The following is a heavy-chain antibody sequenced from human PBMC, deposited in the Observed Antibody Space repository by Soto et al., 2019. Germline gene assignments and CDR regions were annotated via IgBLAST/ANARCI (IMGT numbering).Heavy chain of an antibody. Sequence: QVQLVESGGGVIQPGTSLSLSCGSSGFTFRSFGMYWVRQAPGKGLEWVAVVSYDGNHKYYADSVKGRFTVSRDNAKNMQYLQMNSLRGEDTAVYYCERAVGHQLVLNDGMDVWGQGTTVTVSS. CDR2: VSYDGNHK. CDR3: ERAVGHQLVLNDGMDV. V-gene: IGHV3-30*03. J-gene: IGHJ6*02. D-gene: IGHD6-6*01. CDR1: GFTFRSFG.